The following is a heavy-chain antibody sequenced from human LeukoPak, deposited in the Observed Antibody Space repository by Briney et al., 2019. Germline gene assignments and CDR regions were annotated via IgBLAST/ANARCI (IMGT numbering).Heavy chain of an antibody. CDR3: ASSRAAAGTYYFDY. D-gene: IGHD6-13*01. CDR2: INHSGST. Sequence: SETLSLTCAVYGGSFSGYYWSWIRQPPGKGLEWIGEINHSGSTNYNPSLKSRVTISVDTSKNQFSLKLSSVTAADTAVYYCASSRAAAGTYYFDYWGQGTLVTVSS. V-gene: IGHV4-34*01. CDR1: GGSFSGYY. J-gene: IGHJ4*02.